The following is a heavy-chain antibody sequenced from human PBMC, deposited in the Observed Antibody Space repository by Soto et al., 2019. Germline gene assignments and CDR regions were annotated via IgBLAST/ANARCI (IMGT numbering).Heavy chain of an antibody. CDR2: ISSSSSTI. D-gene: IGHD2-2*01. J-gene: IGHJ6*03. Sequence: EVQLVESGGGLVQPGGSLRLSCAASGFTFSSYSMNWVRQAPGKGLEWVSYISSSSSTIYYADSVKGRFTISRDNAKNSLYLQMNSLRAEDTAVYYCARNNIVVVPAAMSLYYYYYMDVWGKGTTVTVSS. CDR3: ARNNIVVVPAAMSLYYYYYMDV. CDR1: GFTFSSYS. V-gene: IGHV3-48*01.